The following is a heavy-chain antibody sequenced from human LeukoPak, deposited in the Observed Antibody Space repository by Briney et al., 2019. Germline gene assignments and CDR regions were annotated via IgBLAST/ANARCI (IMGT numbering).Heavy chain of an antibody. Sequence: SEPLSLTCAVYGGYFSCYYWSWIHQPPAKGLEWVGEINHSGSTNYNPSLKSRVTISVDTSKNQFSLKLSSVTAADTAVYYCARGSRSYGRKVNYYHMDVWGKGTTVTVSS. D-gene: IGHD5-18*01. J-gene: IGHJ6*03. CDR2: INHSGST. CDR3: ARGSRSYGRKVNYYHMDV. V-gene: IGHV4-34*01. CDR1: GGYFSCYY.